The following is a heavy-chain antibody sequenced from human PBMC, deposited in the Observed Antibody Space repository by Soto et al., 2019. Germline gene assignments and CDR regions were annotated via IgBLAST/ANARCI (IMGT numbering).Heavy chain of an antibody. J-gene: IGHJ6*02. CDR3: ARAGGYCSGGSCYDAHYYYYGMDV. Sequence: QVQLQQWGAGLLKPSETLSLTCAVYGGSFSGYYWSWIRQPPGKGLEWIGEINHSGSTNYNPSLSSRVTLSVDTPKHQFSLKLSSVTAADTAVYYCARAGGYCSGGSCYDAHYYYYGMDVWGQGTTVTVSS. D-gene: IGHD2-15*01. V-gene: IGHV4-34*01. CDR1: GGSFSGYY. CDR2: INHSGST.